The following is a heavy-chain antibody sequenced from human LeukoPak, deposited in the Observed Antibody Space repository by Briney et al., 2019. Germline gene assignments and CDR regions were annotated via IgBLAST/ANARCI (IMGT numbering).Heavy chain of an antibody. J-gene: IGHJ5*02. CDR3: ALIGDHAWFDP. V-gene: IGHV1-2*02. CDR2: INPNSGGT. CDR1: GYTFSGYY. Sequence: ASVKVSCKASGYTFSGYYIFWVRRAPGQGLEWMGWINPNSGGTNYAQEFQGRVAMTRDTSITTAYMELSTLRSDDTAVYYCALIGDHAWFDPWGQGTLVTVSS. D-gene: IGHD3-10*01.